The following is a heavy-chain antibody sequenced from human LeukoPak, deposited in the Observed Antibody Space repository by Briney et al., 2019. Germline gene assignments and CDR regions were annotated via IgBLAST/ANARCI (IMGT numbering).Heavy chain of an antibody. V-gene: IGHV2-5*01. CDR1: GFSLSTSGVG. Sequence: SGPTVVKPTQTLTLTCTFSGFSLSTSGVGGGGIRQPPGKPLEWLALIYWNDDKRYIPSLKSRLTITKDTSRTQAVLTMSNMDPVDTATSYCAQSSYYDFWSGYYEGCFDPWGQGTLVTVSS. CDR3: AQSSYYDFWSGYYEGCFDP. CDR2: IYWNDDK. J-gene: IGHJ5*02. D-gene: IGHD3-3*01.